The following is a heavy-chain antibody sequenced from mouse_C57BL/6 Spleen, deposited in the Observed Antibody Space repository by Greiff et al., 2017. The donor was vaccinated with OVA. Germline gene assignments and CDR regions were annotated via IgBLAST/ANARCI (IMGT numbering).Heavy chain of an antibody. V-gene: IGHV1-72*01. CDR2: IDPNSGGT. CDR3: ARSSTRVTTGTPHFDY. CDR1: GYTFTSYW. Sequence: QVQLQQPGAELVKPGASVKLSCKASGYTFTSYWMHWVKQRPGRGLEWIGRIDPNSGGTKYNEKFKSQATLTVDKPSSTAYMQLSSLTSEDSAVYYCARSSTRVTTGTPHFDYWGQGTTLTVSS. D-gene: IGHD2-2*01. J-gene: IGHJ2*01.